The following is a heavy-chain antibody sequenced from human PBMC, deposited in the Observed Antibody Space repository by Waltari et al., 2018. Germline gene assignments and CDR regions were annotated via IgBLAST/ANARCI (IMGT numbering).Heavy chain of an antibody. CDR1: GGSISSYY. CDR2: IYSGGST. CDR3: ARDGRRDGYNPGY. D-gene: IGHD5-12*01. J-gene: IGHJ4*02. Sequence: VQLQESGPGLVKPSETLSLTCTVSGGSISSYYWSWIRQPPGKGLEWVSVIYSGGSTYYADSVKGRFTISRDNSKNTLYLQMNSLRAEDTAVYYCARDGRRDGYNPGYWGQGTLVTVSS. V-gene: IGHV3-66*02.